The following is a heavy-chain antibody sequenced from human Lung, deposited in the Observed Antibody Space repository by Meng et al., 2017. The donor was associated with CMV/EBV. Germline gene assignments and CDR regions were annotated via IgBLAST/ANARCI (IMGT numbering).Heavy chain of an antibody. V-gene: IGHV3-15*01. J-gene: IGHJ4*01. CDR1: GFTFSDAW. CDR3: TTDWR. CDR2: VKSETDGGTR. Sequence: SCAASGFTFSDAWMSWVRQAPGKGLEWVGRVKSETDGGTRDYAAPVKDRFTISRDDSKNTVYLQMTNLKAEDTAIYYCTTDWRWGHGALVTVSS.